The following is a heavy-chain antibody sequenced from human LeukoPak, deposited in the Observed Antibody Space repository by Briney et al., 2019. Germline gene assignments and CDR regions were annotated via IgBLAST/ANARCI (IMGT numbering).Heavy chain of an antibody. J-gene: IGHJ4*02. CDR1: EFTFSSYS. Sequence: GGSLRLSCAASEFTFSSYSMNWVRQAPGKGLEWVSSISSSSEFIYYADSVKGRFTISRDNARNSLYLQMNSLRAEDTAVYYCAKSGYNRFDYWGQGTLVTVSS. D-gene: IGHD5-24*01. CDR2: ISSSSEFI. CDR3: AKSGYNRFDY. V-gene: IGHV3-21*04.